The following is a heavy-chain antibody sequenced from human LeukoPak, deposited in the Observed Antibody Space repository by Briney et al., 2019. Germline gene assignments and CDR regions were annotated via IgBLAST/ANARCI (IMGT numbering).Heavy chain of an antibody. CDR3: ARDQGYCSSTSCLYSSSSSKVAFDI. CDR2: IIPIFGTA. Sequence: SVKVSCTASGGTFSSYAISWVRQAPGQGLEWMGGIIPIFGTANYAQKFQGRVTITADESTSTAYMELSSLRSEDTAVYYCARDQGYCSSTSCLYSSSSSKVAFDIWGQGTMVTVSS. CDR1: GGTFSSYA. J-gene: IGHJ3*02. D-gene: IGHD2-2*01. V-gene: IGHV1-69*01.